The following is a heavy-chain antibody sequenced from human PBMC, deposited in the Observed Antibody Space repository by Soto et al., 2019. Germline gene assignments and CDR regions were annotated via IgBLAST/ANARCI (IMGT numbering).Heavy chain of an antibody. CDR2: ISYDGSNK. V-gene: IGHV3-30-3*01. Sequence: PGGSLRLSCAASGFTFSSYAMHWVRQAPGKGLEWVAVISYDGSNKYYADSVKGRFTISRDNSKNTLYLQMNSLRAEDTAVYYCARESGDRYYDSSGYYSKGYYGMDVWXQGTTVTVSS. CDR1: GFTFSSYA. D-gene: IGHD3-22*01. CDR3: ARESGDRYYDSSGYYSKGYYGMDV. J-gene: IGHJ6*02.